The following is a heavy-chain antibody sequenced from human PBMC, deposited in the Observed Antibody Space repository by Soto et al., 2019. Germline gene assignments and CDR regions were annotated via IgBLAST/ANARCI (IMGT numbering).Heavy chain of an antibody. V-gene: IGHV4-4*02. CDR1: GGSISSTNW. D-gene: IGHD1-1*01. Sequence: QVQLQESGPGLVRPSGTLSLTCAVSGGSISSTNWWNWVRQPPGTGLEWIGQIYHSGSANYNPSLKSRVTISVDKSKNQFSLKLTSVTAADTAVYYCARGTGGGDFHHWGPGTLVTVSS. J-gene: IGHJ1*01. CDR3: ARGTGGGDFHH. CDR2: IYHSGSA.